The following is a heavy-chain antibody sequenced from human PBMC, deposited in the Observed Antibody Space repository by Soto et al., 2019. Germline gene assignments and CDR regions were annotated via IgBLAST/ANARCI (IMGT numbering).Heavy chain of an antibody. Sequence: PGGSLRLSCAASGFSFSGSTMHWVRQASGKGLEWVGRIRTKPNNYATAYAASVKGRFTISRDDSKNTAYLQMNSLKTEDTAVYYCGMISSVDPWGQGTLVTLSS. CDR3: GMISSVDP. CDR1: GFSFSGST. D-gene: IGHD6-19*01. CDR2: IRTKPNNYAT. V-gene: IGHV3-73*01. J-gene: IGHJ5*02.